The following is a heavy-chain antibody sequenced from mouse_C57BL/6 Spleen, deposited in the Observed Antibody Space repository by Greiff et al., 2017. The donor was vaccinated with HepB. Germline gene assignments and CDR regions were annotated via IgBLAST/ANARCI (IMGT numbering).Heavy chain of an antibody. Sequence: QVHVKQPGAELVRPGSSVKLSCKASGYTFTSYWMDWVKQRPGQGLEWIGNIYPSDSETHYNQKFKDKATLTVDKSSSTAYMQLSSLTSEDSAVYYCARSDSSGYRSWFAYWGQGTLVTVSA. CDR2: IYPSDSET. CDR3: ARSDSSGYRSWFAY. J-gene: IGHJ3*01. CDR1: GYTFTSYW. D-gene: IGHD3-2*02. V-gene: IGHV1-61*01.